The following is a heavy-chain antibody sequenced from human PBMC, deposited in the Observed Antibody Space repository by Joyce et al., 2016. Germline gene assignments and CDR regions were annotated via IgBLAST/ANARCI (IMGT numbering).Heavy chain of an antibody. D-gene: IGHD3-16*01. CDR2: NSGTSDYK. V-gene: IGHV3-21*01. CDR1: GSTFNSSS. J-gene: IGHJ6*02. CDR3: ARGGISYYYAMDV. Sequence: QLVESGGGVVKPGGSLRLSCEASGSTFNSSSMRWSRQAPGKGLEWDADNSGTSDYKFHAETVRGRFTVSRDNSKKTLYLQMNSLRAEDSAVFYCARGGISYYYAMDVWGQGTTVTVSS.